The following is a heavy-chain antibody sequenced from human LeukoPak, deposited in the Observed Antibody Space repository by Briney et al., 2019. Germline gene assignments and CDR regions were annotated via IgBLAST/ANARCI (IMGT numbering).Heavy chain of an antibody. CDR1: GGSINSYY. D-gene: IGHD2-8*02. Sequence: SETLSLTCTVSGGSINSYYWSWIRQPPRQGLEWIGYIYYSGSTNYNPTLKNRVTISLDTYKNQFSLKLNSVTSADTAVYYCARTLLGRLFDYWGQGTLVTVSS. CDR3: ARTLLGRLFDY. CDR2: IYYSGST. V-gene: IGHV4-59*08. J-gene: IGHJ4*02.